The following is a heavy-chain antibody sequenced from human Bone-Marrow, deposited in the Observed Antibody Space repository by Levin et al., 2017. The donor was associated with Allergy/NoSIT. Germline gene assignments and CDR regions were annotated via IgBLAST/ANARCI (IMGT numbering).Heavy chain of an antibody. D-gene: IGHD3-10*01. CDR2: INHSGST. CDR1: GGSFSGYY. Sequence: SETLSLTCAVYGGSFSGYYWSWIRQPPGKGLEWIGEINHSGSTNYNPSLKSRVTISVDTSKNQFSLKLSSVTAADTAVYYCARPRVHGWFDPWGQGTLVTVSS. CDR3: ARPRVHGWFDP. V-gene: IGHV4-34*01. J-gene: IGHJ5*02.